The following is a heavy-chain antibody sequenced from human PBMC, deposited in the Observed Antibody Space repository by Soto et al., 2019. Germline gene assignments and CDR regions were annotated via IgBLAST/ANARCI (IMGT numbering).Heavy chain of an antibody. CDR3: ARGGDFWSGYYIDGMDV. CDR2: IFPADSDT. D-gene: IGHD3-3*01. V-gene: IGHV5-51*01. J-gene: IGHJ6*02. CDR1: GYSFTNSW. Sequence: GESLKISCRASGYSFTNSWIAWVRQMPGKGLESMGIIFPADSDTRYSPSFQGQVTISADTSINTAYLQWSSLKASDTAMYYCARGGDFWSGYYIDGMDVWGQGTTVTVSS.